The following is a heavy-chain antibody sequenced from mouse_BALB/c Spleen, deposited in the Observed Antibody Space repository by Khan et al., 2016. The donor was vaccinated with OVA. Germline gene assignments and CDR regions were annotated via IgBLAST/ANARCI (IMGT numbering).Heavy chain of an antibody. CDR3: ARSAYGNFAY. Sequence: EVELVESGGGLVKPGGSLKLSCAASGFTFSTYAMSWVRQTPEKRLEGVATISSGGDYTYYPDNVKGRFTISRDNAKNTLYMQMSSLRSEDTAMYDCARSAYGNFAYWGQGTLVTVSA. CDR1: GFTFSTYA. V-gene: IGHV5-9-3*01. J-gene: IGHJ3*01. D-gene: IGHD2-1*01. CDR2: ISSGGDYT.